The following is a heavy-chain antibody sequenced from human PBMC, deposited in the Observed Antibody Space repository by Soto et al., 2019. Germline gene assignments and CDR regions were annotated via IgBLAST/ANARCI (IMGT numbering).Heavy chain of an antibody. D-gene: IGHD3-22*01. CDR3: ASEYYYDSSGYYGTAYYYGMDV. J-gene: IGHJ6*02. CDR2: IDPSDSYT. CDR1: GYSFTSYW. Sequence: PGESLKISCKGSGYSFTSYWTSWVRQMPGKGLEWMGRIDPSDSYTNYSPSFQGHVTISADKSISTAYLQWSSLKASDTAMYYCASEYYYDSSGYYGTAYYYGMDVWGQGTTVTVSS. V-gene: IGHV5-10-1*01.